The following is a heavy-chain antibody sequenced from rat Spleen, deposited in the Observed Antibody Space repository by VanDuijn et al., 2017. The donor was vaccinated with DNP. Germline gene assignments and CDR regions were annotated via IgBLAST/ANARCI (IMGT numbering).Heavy chain of an antibody. Sequence: EVQLVESGGGLVQPGRSLKLSCAASGFTFSDYNMAWVRQPPKKGLEWVATISYDGTSTYYRDSVKGRFTVSRDNAKSTLYLQMDSLRSEDTATYYCARPDYWGQGVMVTVSS. CDR1: GFTFSDYN. J-gene: IGHJ2*01. CDR2: ISYDGTST. V-gene: IGHV5-7*01. CDR3: ARPDY.